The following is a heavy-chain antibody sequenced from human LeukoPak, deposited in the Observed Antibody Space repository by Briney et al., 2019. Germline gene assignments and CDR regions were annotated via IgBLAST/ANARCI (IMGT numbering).Heavy chain of an antibody. J-gene: IGHJ4*02. Sequence: PGGSLRLSCAASGFTFSSYAMTWVRQAPGKGLEWVSAISSGGGTYYADPVKGRFTISRGNSQNTPYLQMNSLRAEDTAVYYCAKGGSSSTRRYFDYWGQGTLVTVSS. CDR3: AKGGSSSTRRYFDY. CDR1: GFTFSSYA. V-gene: IGHV3-23*01. D-gene: IGHD1-26*01. CDR2: ISSGGGT.